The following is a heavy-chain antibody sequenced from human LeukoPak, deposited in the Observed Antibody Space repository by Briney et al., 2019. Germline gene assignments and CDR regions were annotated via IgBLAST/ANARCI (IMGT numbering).Heavy chain of an antibody. D-gene: IGHD1-26*01. V-gene: IGHV3-73*01. CDR2: IRSKAKSYAT. Sequence: PGGSLRLSCAASGFTFSGSAMHWVRQASGKGLEWVGRIRSKAKSYATAYAASVKGRFTISRDDSKNTAYLQMNSLKTEDTAVYYCTRHGGPSGSYYPLDAFDIWGQGTMVTVSS. CDR1: GFTFSGSA. CDR3: TRHGGPSGSYYPLDAFDI. J-gene: IGHJ3*02.